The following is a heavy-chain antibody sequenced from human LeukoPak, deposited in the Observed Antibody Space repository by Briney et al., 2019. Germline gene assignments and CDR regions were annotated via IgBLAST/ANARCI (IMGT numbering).Heavy chain of an antibody. CDR2: IYYSGST. D-gene: IGHD6-13*01. V-gene: IGHV4-4*02. Sequence: PSGTLSLTCAVSGGSITTTNWLSWVRQPPGKGLEWIGYIYYSGSTNYNPSLKSRVTISVDTSKNQFSLKLSSVTAADTAVYYCARGLMMAVAGRGEFHYWGQGTLVTVSS. CDR3: ARGLMMAVAGRGEFHY. CDR1: GGSITTTNW. J-gene: IGHJ4*02.